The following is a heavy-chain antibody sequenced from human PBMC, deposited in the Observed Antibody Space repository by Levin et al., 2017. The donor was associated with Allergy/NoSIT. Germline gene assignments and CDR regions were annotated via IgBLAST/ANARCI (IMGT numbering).Heavy chain of an antibody. V-gene: IGHV4-34*01. CDR2: INHSGST. Sequence: SQTLSLTCAVYGGSFSGYYWSWIRQPPGKGLEWIGEINHSGSTNYNPSLKSRVTISVDTSKNQFSLKLSSVTAADTAVYYCARRPVYYYDSSGTRRNYFDYWGQGTLVTVSS. CDR3: ARRPVYYYDSSGTRRNYFDY. CDR1: GGSFSGYY. D-gene: IGHD3-22*01. J-gene: IGHJ4*02.